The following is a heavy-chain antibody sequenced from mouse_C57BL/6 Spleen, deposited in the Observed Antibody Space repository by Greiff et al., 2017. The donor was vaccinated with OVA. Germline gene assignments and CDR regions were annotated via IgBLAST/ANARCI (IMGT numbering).Heavy chain of an antibody. J-gene: IGHJ1*03. D-gene: IGHD1-1*01. V-gene: IGHV1-19*01. CDR2: INPYNGGT. CDR3: ARDGSSYGYFDV. CDR1: GYTFTDYY. Sequence: EVQLQQSGPVLVKPGASVKMSCKASGYTFTDYYMNWVKQSPGKSLEWIGVINPYNGGTSYNEKFKGKATLTVDKSSSTAYMELNSLTSEDSAVYYCARDGSSYGYFDVWGTGTTVTVSS.